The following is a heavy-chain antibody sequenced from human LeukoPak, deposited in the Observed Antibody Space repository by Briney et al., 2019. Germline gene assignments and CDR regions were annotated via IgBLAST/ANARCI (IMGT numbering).Heavy chain of an antibody. V-gene: IGHV4-34*01. CDR2: INHSGST. CDR1: GGSFSGYY. D-gene: IGHD5-12*01. Sequence: SETLSLTCAVYGGSFSGYYWSWIRQPPGKGLEWIREINHSGSTNYNPSLKSRVTISVDTSKNQFSLKLSSVTAADTAVYYCARSRGSYFEYWGQGTLVTVSS. J-gene: IGHJ4*02. CDR3: ARSRGSYFEY.